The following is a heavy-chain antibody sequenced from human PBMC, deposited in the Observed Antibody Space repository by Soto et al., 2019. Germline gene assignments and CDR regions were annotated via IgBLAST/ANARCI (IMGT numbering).Heavy chain of an antibody. CDR2: INAGNGET. CDR3: GSTNYNPSLKSRVTISVDTSKNQFSLKLSSVTAADTAVYYCARVSPLPLRYYYDSSGYPPMGWFDP. J-gene: IGHJ5*02. Sequence: GASVKVSCKASGYTFTSYAIHWVRQAPGHRLEWLGWINAGNGETRYPQEFQDRVTITMDTSASTTYMELSSLRSEDTSVYYCGSTNYNPSLKSRVTISVDTSKNQFSLKLSSVTAADTAVYYCARVSPLPLRYYYDSSGYPPMGWFDPWGQGTLVTVSS. CDR1: GYTFTSYA. D-gene: IGHD3-10*01. V-gene: IGHV1-3*01.